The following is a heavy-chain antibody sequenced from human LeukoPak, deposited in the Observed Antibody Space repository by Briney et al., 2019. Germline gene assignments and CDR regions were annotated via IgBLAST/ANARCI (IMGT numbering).Heavy chain of an antibody. CDR3: ARDYRIVGASRGVDY. CDR2: ISYDGTIK. J-gene: IGHJ4*02. D-gene: IGHD1-26*01. CDR1: GFTFSTYG. V-gene: IGHV3-33*05. Sequence: GGSLRLSCAASGFTFSTYGMHWVRQAPGKGLEWVAVISYDGTIKDYADSVKGRFTISRDNSKNTLYLQMNSLRAEDTAVYYCARDYRIVGASRGVDYWGQGTLVTVSS.